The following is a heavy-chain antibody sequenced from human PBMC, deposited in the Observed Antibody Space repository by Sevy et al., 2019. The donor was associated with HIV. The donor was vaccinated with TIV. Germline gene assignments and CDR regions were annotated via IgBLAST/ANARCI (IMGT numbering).Heavy chain of an antibody. D-gene: IGHD6-19*01. V-gene: IGHV3-49*03. CDR2: IRRKTYGGTT. J-gene: IGHJ3*01. CDR3: SREGSEGTVAQPDAFDF. CDR1: GFTFGDYA. Sequence: GGSLRLSCTASGFTFGDYAMSWFRQAPGKGLEWVGFIRRKTYGGTTEYAASVKGRFTISRDESKSIAYLQMNSLKTEDTAVYYCSREGSEGTVAQPDAFDFWGQGTMVTVSS.